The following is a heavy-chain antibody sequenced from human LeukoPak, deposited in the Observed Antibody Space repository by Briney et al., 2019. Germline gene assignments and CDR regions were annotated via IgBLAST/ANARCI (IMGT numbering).Heavy chain of an antibody. CDR3: AKDQWLRYFDSLLFYYGMDV. D-gene: IGHD3-9*01. CDR2: ISGSGGST. Sequence: GGSLRLSCAASGFTFSRYAMSWVRQAPGKGLEWVSAISGSGGSTYYADSVKGRFTISRDNSKNTLYLQMNSLRAEDTAVYYCAKDQWLRYFDSLLFYYGMDVWGQGATATVSS. V-gene: IGHV3-23*01. CDR1: GFTFSRYA. J-gene: IGHJ6*02.